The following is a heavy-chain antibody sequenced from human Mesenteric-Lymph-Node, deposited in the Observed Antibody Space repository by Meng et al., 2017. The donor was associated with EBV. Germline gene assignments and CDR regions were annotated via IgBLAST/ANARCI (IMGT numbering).Heavy chain of an antibody. D-gene: IGHD2-8*01. V-gene: IGHV4/OR15-8*02. Sequence: PLPTSVPALAEPSGTPPLTCTVPVASVSIPSGGSWVRQSPGKGVEWIGQIDHSGDPNYNPSLRSRVTMSMDKSKRQFSLHLTSVTAADTAVYYCVRNGAFCLEYWGQGTLVTVSS. J-gene: IGHJ4*02. CDR1: VASVSIPSG. CDR2: IDHSGDP. CDR3: VRNGAFCLEY.